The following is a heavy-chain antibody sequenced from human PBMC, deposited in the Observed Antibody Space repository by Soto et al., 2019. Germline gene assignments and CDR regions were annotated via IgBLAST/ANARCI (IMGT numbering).Heavy chain of an antibody. CDR3: ARLGIVVVPADQYYYYYGMDV. V-gene: IGHV4-34*01. CDR1: GGSFSGYY. CDR2: INHSGST. D-gene: IGHD2-2*01. Sequence: SETLSLTCAVYGGSFSGYYWSWIRQPPGKGLEWIGEINHSGSTNYNPSLKSRVTISVDTSKNQFSLKLSSVTAADTAVYYCARLGIVVVPADQYYYYYGMDVWGQGTTVTVSS. J-gene: IGHJ6*02.